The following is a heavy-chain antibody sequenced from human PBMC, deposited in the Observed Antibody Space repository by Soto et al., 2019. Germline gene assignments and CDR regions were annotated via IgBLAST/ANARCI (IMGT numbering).Heavy chain of an antibody. J-gene: IGHJ4*02. CDR1: GGSFSGYY. V-gene: IGHV4-34*01. D-gene: IGHD6-6*01. Sequence: QVQLQQWGAGLLKPSETLSLTCAVYGGSFSGYYWSWIRQPPGKGLEWIGEINHSGSTNYNPSLKSRVTISVDTSKHRFSRKLSSVTAADTAVYYCARVPIGGAARTLRCSSGSLAWGQGTLVTVSS. CDR2: INHSGST. CDR3: ARVPIGGAARTLRCSSGSLA.